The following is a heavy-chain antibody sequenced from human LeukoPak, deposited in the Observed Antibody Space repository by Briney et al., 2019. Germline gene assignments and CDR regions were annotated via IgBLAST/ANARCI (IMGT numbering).Heavy chain of an antibody. D-gene: IGHD4-23*01. CDR3: ARNTDYGGNLLFDY. J-gene: IGHJ4*02. CDR2: IYSSGST. Sequence: PGGSLRLSCAGSGFAFGTYAMSWVRQAPGKGLEWVSVIYSSGSTYYADSVKGRFTISRDNSKNTLYLQMNSLRAEDTAVYYCARNTDYGGNLLFDYWGQGTLVTVSS. CDR1: GFAFGTYA. V-gene: IGHV3-53*01.